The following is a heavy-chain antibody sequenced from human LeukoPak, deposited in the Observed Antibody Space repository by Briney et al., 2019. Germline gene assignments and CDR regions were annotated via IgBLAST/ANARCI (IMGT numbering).Heavy chain of an antibody. Sequence: PGGSLRLSCAASGFTFSSYGMHWVRQAPGKGLEWVAVISYDGNNKYYADSVKDRFTISRDKSKNTLYLQMNSLRAEDTAVYYCARVYSDYFDYWGQGTLVTVSS. J-gene: IGHJ4*02. CDR2: ISYDGNNK. V-gene: IGHV3-30*03. CDR1: GFTFSSYG. D-gene: IGHD2-21*01. CDR3: ARVYSDYFDY.